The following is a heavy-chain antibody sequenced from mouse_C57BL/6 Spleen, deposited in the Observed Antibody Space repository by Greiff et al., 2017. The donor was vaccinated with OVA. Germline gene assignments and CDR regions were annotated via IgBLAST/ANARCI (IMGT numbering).Heavy chain of an antibody. CDR1: GYSITSGYY. V-gene: IGHV3-6*01. CDR2: ISYDGSN. CDR3: ARDAYGNYLAY. D-gene: IGHD2-1*01. J-gene: IGHJ3*01. Sequence: EVQLVESGPGLVKPSQSLSLTCSVTGYSITSGYYWNWIRQFPGNKLEWMGYISYDGSNNYNPSLKNRISITRDTSKNQFFLKLNSVTTEDTATYYCARDAYGNYLAYWGQGTLVTVSA.